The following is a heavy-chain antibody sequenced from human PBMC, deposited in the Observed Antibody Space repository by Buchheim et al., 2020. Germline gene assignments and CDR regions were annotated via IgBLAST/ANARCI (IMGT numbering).Heavy chain of an antibody. CDR1: GFTFSSYA. D-gene: IGHD6-13*01. J-gene: IGHJ4*02. Sequence: EVQLLESGGGLVQPGGSLRLSCAASGFTFSSYAMSWVRQAPGKGLEWVSAISGSGGSTYYADSVKGRFTISRDNSKNTLYLQMNSLRAEDTAVYYCATGGAHNKYSSSWYYFDYWGQGTL. V-gene: IGHV3-23*01. CDR2: ISGSGGST. CDR3: ATGGAHNKYSSSWYYFDY.